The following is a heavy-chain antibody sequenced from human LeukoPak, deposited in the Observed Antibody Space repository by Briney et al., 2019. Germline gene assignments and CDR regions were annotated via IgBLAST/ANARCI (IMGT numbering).Heavy chain of an antibody. J-gene: IGHJ3*02. CDR2: ISAYNGNT. Sequence: ASVKVSCKASGYTFTSYGISWVRQAPGQGLEWMGWISAYNGNTNYAQKLQGRVTMTTDTSTSTAYMELRSLRSDDTAVYYCARDRHSSGWADAFDIWGQGTMVTVSS. D-gene: IGHD6-19*01. CDR3: ARDRHSSGWADAFDI. V-gene: IGHV1-18*01. CDR1: GYTFTSYG.